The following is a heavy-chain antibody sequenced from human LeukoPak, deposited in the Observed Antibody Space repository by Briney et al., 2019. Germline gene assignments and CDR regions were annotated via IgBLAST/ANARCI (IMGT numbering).Heavy chain of an antibody. Sequence: ASVKVSCKASGYTFTSYDINWVRQATGQGLEWMGGMNPNSGNTDYAQKFKGRVTITRNTSINTAYMELTSLRSEDTAVYYCARGFVWGSYRYFVYWGQGTLVTVSS. J-gene: IGHJ4*02. V-gene: IGHV1-8*01. CDR2: MNPNSGNT. D-gene: IGHD3-16*02. CDR1: GYTFTSYD. CDR3: ARGFVWGSYRYFVY.